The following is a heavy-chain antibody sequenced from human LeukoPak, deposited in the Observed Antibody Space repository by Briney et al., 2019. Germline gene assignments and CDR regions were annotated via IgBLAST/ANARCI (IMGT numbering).Heavy chain of an antibody. CDR1: GFTFSSYA. Sequence: GGSLRLSCAASGFTFSSYAMSWVRQAPGKGLEWVSAISGSGGSTYYADSVKGRFTISRDNSKNTLYLQMNGLRAEDTAVYYCAKSDGHDSYFDYWGQGTLVTVSS. J-gene: IGHJ4*02. CDR2: ISGSGGST. V-gene: IGHV3-23*01. D-gene: IGHD5-24*01. CDR3: AKSDGHDSYFDY.